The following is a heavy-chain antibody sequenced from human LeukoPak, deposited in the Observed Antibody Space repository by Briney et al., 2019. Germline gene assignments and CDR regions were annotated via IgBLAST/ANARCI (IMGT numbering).Heavy chain of an antibody. J-gene: IGHJ4*02. CDR2: INPNSGGT. CDR3: ARAQLHYDILTGYPDY. D-gene: IGHD3-9*01. V-gene: IGHV1-2*02. CDR1: GYTFTGYY. Sequence: GASVKVSCKASGYTFTGYYMHWVRQAPGQGLEWMGWINPNSGGTNFAQNFQGRVTMTRDTSISTAYMELSRLRSDDTAVYYCARAQLHYDILTGYPDYWGQGTLVTVSS.